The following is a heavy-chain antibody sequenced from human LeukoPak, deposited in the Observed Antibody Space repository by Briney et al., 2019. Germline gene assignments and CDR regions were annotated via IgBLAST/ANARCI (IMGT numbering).Heavy chain of an antibody. J-gene: IGHJ5*02. CDR3: ASSFRWLLSEDWFDP. CDR2: IYHSGST. D-gene: IGHD5-24*01. Sequence: SETLSLTCAVSGYSISSGYYWGWIRQPPGKGLEWIGSIYHSGSTYYNPSLKSRVTISVDTSKNQFSLKLSSVTAADTAVYYCASSFRWLLSEDWFDPSGQRTLVTISS. V-gene: IGHV4-38-2*01. CDR1: GYSISSGYY.